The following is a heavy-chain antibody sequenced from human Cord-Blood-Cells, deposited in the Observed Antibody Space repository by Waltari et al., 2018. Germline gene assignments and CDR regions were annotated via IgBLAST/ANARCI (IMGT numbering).Heavy chain of an antibody. CDR3: AKSVTGDGDY. V-gene: IGHV3-30*18. Sequence: QVQLVESGGGVVQPGRSLRLSCAASGFTFSSYGMHWVRQAPGKGLEWVAVISYDGSNKYYADSVKGRFTISRDNSKNTLYLQMNSLRAEDTAVYYCAKSVTGDGDYWGQGTLVTVSS. D-gene: IGHD7-27*01. CDR2: ISYDGSNK. J-gene: IGHJ4*02. CDR1: GFTFSSYG.